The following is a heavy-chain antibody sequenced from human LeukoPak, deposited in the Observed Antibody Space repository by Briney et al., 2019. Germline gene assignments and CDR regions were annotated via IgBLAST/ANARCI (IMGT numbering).Heavy chain of an antibody. CDR1: GFTFSSYA. CDR2: ISYDGSNK. V-gene: IGHV3-30*04. J-gene: IGHJ4*02. CDR3: ARDTPRESSGYYFDY. Sequence: GGSLRLSCAASGFTFSSYAMHWVRQAPGKGLEWVAVISYDGSNKYYADSVKGRFTISRGNSKNTLYLQMNSLRAEDTAVYYCARDTPRESSGYYFDYWGQGTLVTVSS. D-gene: IGHD3-22*01.